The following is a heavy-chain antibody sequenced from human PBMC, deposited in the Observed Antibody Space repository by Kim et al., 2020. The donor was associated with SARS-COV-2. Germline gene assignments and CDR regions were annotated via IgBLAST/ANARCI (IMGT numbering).Heavy chain of an antibody. CDR1: GGSISSSSYY. CDR3: ASYLFPSWFDP. CDR2: IYYSGST. J-gene: IGHJ5*02. Sequence: SETLSLTCTVSGGSISSSSYYWGWIRQPPGKGLEWIGSIYYSGSTYYNPSLKSRVTISVDTSKNQFSLKLSSVTAADTAVYYCASYLFPSWFDPWGQGTLVTVSS. V-gene: IGHV4-39*01. D-gene: IGHD2-2*02.